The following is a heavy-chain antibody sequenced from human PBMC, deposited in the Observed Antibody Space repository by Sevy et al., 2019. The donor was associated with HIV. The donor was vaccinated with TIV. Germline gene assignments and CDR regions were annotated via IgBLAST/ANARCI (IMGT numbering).Heavy chain of an antibody. Sequence: GGSLRLSCAASGFTFRRYAMHWVRQAPGQGLESVAVISDDGGKTYHADSVKGRFTISRDNSENTLYLQMNSLRADDTAVYYCTRDGGGDYFDYWGLGTLVTVSS. CDR3: TRDGGGDYFDY. D-gene: IGHD2-15*01. J-gene: IGHJ4*02. CDR2: ISDDGGKT. CDR1: GFTFRRYA. V-gene: IGHV3-30*04.